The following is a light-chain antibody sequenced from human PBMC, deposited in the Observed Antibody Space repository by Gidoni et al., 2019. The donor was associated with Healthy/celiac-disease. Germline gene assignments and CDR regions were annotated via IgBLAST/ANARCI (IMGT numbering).Light chain of an antibody. J-gene: IGKJ3*01. CDR3: QQSYSTPGT. V-gene: IGKV1-39*01. CDR1: QSISSY. CDR2: AAS. Sequence: IQTTHSPSSLSASVGDRVTITCRASQSISSYLNWYQQKPGKAPKLLIYAASSLQSGVPSRFSGSGSGTDFTLTISSLQPEDFATYYCQQSYSTPGTFGHGTKVDIK.